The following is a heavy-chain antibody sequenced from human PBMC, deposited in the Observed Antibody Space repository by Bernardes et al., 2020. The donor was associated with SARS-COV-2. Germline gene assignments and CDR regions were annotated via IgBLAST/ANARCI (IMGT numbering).Heavy chain of an antibody. CDR2: ISGSGGST. CDR1: GFTFSSYA. CDR3: AKMSIGWVVVPATGAFDI. V-gene: IGHV3-23*01. J-gene: IGHJ3*02. Sequence: GGSLRLSCAASGFTFSSYAMSWVRQAPGKGLEWVSAISGSGGSTYYADSVKGRFTISRDNSKNTLYLQMNSLRAEDTAVYYCAKMSIGWVVVPATGAFDIWGQGKMVIGSS. D-gene: IGHD2-2*01.